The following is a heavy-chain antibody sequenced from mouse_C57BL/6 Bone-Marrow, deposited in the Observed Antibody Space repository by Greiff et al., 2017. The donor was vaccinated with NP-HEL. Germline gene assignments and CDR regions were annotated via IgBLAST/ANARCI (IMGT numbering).Heavy chain of an antibody. Sequence: VQLQQSGPELVKPGASVKIPCKASGYTFTDYNMDWVKQSHGKSLEWIGDINPNNGGTISNQKFKGKATLTVDKSSSTAYMERRSLTSEDTADYYCAVTTVERGYFDVWGTGTTVTVSS. CDR1: GYTFTDYN. V-gene: IGHV1-18*01. CDR3: AVTTVERGYFDV. CDR2: INPNNGGT. J-gene: IGHJ1*03. D-gene: IGHD1-1*01.